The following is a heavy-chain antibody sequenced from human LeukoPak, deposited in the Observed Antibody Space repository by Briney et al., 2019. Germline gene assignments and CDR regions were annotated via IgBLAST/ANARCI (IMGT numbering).Heavy chain of an antibody. Sequence: PSETLSLTCTISGGSTSSGGHYWSWIRQHPGKGLEWIGYIYYSGSTFYNAALESRATISADTSKTQFSLSLSAVTAADTAVYYCAKNLWFGEEALDSWGQGTLVTVSS. CDR2: IYYSGST. V-gene: IGHV4-31*03. CDR1: GGSTSSGGHY. CDR3: AKNLWFGEEALDS. D-gene: IGHD3-10*01. J-gene: IGHJ4*02.